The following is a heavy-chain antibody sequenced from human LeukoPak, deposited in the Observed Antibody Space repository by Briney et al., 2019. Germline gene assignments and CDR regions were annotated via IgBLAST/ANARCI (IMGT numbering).Heavy chain of an antibody. V-gene: IGHV1-46*01. CDR1: GYNFISYY. J-gene: IGHJ6*02. CDR2: INPSGGST. D-gene: IGHD1-26*01. CDR3: AREDVVLVGAVRYYYYGMDV. Sequence: GASVKVSRKASGYNFISYYMHWVRQAPGQGLEWMGIINPSGGSTSYAQKFQDRVTMTRDTSTSTVYMELSSLKSEDTAVYYCAREDVVLVGAVRYYYYGMDVWGQGTTVTVSS.